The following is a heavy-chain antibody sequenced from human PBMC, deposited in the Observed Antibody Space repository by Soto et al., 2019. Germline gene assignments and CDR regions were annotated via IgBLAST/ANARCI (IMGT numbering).Heavy chain of an antibody. J-gene: IGHJ1*01. CDR3: ARDLLHYDILTGFN. CDR1: GFTVSSNY. CDR2: IYSGGST. V-gene: IGHV3-66*01. Sequence: GGSLRLSCAASGFTVSSNYMSWVRQAPGKGLEWVSVIYSGGSTYYADSVKGRFTISRDNSKNTLYLQMNSLRAEDTAVYYCARDLLHYDILTGFNWGQGTLVTAPQ. D-gene: IGHD3-9*01.